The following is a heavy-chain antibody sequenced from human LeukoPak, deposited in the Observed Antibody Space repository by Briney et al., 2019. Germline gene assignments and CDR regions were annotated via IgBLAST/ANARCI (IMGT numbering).Heavy chain of an antibody. CDR1: GYTFTGYY. Sequence: ASVKVSCKASGYTFTGYYMHWVRQAPGQGLEWMGRINPNSGGTNYAQKFQGRVTMTEDTSTDTAYMELSSLRSEDTAVYYCATDQGVGATNYYYYGMDVWGQGTTVTVSS. V-gene: IGHV1-2*06. CDR2: INPNSGGT. D-gene: IGHD1-26*01. CDR3: ATDQGVGATNYYYYGMDV. J-gene: IGHJ6*02.